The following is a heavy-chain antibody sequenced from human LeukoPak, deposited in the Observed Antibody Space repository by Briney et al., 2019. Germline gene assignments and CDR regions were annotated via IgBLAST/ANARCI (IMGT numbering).Heavy chain of an antibody. Sequence: SETLSLTCAVYGGSFSGYYWSWILQPPGKGLEWIGEINHSGSTNYNPSLESRVTISVDTSKNQFSLKLSSVTAADTAVYYCASSSGQHWGQGTLVTVSS. CDR1: GGSFSGYY. J-gene: IGHJ1*01. D-gene: IGHD3-10*01. CDR3: ASSSGQH. CDR2: INHSGST. V-gene: IGHV4-34*01.